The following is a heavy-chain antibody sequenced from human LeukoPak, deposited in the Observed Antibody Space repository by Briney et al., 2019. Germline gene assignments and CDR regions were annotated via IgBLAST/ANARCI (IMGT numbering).Heavy chain of an antibody. CDR2: IDSSGGYM. V-gene: IGHV3-21*06. J-gene: IGHJ4*02. CDR1: GFTFNTYS. Sequence: GGSLRLPCEASGFTFNTYSMNWARQAPGKGLEWVSSIDSSGGYMFYADSVKGRFIISRDNAKDSLYLQMNSLRVEDTAVYYCLRGDRRDYWGQGTLVTVSS. CDR3: LRGDRRDY.